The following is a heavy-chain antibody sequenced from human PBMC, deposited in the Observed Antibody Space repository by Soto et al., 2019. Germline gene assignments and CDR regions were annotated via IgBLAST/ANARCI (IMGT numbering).Heavy chain of an antibody. Sequence: PGGSLRLSCAASGLIFANYAMSWVRQAPGKGLEWVSHISGGGGSTYYADSVKGRFTISRDNSKNTLYLQMNSLKAEDTAVYYCAKDSPGDSSSPIDYLGQGTLVTVSS. V-gene: IGHV3-23*01. CDR2: ISGGGGST. J-gene: IGHJ4*02. CDR1: GLIFANYA. D-gene: IGHD6-6*01. CDR3: AKDSPGDSSSPIDY.